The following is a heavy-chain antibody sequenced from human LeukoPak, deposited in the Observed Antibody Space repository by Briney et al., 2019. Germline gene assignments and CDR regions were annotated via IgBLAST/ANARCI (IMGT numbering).Heavy chain of an antibody. V-gene: IGHV1-69*01. J-gene: IGHJ3*02. CDR3: ARDGPGVVVII. CDR2: IIPIFGTA. D-gene: IGHD3-22*01. Sequence: GASVKVSCKASGGTFSSYAISWVRQAPGQGLEWMGGIIPIFGTANYAQKFQGRVTITADESTSTAYMELSSLRSEGTAVYYCARDGPGVVVIIWGQGTMVTVSS. CDR1: GGTFSSYA.